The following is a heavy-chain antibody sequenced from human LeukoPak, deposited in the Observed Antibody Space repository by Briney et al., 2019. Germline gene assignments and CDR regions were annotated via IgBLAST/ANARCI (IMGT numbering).Heavy chain of an antibody. CDR3: ARDHRYCSSTSCFRRGYNWFDP. V-gene: IGHV4-61*02. Sequence: SETLSLTCTVSGGSISSGSYYWRWLRQPAGKGLEWIGRIYTSGSTNYNPSLKSRVTISVDTSKNQFSLKLSSVTAADTAVYYCARDHRYCSSTSCFRRGYNWFDPWGQGTLVTVSS. CDR1: GGSISSGSYY. D-gene: IGHD2-2*01. J-gene: IGHJ5*02. CDR2: IYTSGST.